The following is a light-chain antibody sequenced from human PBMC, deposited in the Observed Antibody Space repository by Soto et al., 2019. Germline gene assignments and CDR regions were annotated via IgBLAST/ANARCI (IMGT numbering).Light chain of an antibody. V-gene: IGKV3-20*01. CDR1: QSVSTY. CDR2: GAS. J-gene: IGKJ4*01. CDR3: QEYGNT. Sequence: IVLTQSPGTLSLSPGERATLSCRASQSVSTYVAWYQQQPGQAPRLLIYGASKRATGIPDRFSGSGSGTDFTLTISRLEPEDFAVYYCQEYGNTFGGGTKVEIK.